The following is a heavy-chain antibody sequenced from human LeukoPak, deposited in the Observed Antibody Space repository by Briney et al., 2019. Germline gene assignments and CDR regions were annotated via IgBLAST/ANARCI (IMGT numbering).Heavy chain of an antibody. CDR3: ARSSAGYYSAYFFDY. J-gene: IGHJ4*02. V-gene: IGHV4-31*02. CDR1: GGSISSGGYY. CDR2: IYNSGST. Sequence: SETLSLACTVSGGSISSGGYYWSWIRQYPGKGLEWIGYIYNSGSTDYNPSLKSRVTMSGDTSKNQFSVKLSSVTAADTAVYYCARSSAGYYSAYFFDYWGQGTLVTVSS. D-gene: IGHD3-22*01.